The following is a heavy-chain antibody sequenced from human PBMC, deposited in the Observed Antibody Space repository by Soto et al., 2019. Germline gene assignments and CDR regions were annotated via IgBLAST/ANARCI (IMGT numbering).Heavy chain of an antibody. CDR1: GGSISSYY. D-gene: IGHD3-22*01. J-gene: IGHJ4*02. Sequence: SETLSLTCTVSGGSISSYYWSWIRQPPGKGLEWIGYIYYSGSTNYNPSLKSRVTISVDTSKNQFSLKLSSVTAADTAVYYCARFGSSGYFVDYWGQGTLVTVS. V-gene: IGHV4-59*01. CDR3: ARFGSSGYFVDY. CDR2: IYYSGST.